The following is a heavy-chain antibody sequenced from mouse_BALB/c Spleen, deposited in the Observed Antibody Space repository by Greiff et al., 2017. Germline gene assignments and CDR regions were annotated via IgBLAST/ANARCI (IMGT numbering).Heavy chain of an antibody. D-gene: IGHD2-14*01. CDR2: IFPGTGTT. CDR1: GYTFTSYW. CDR3: ARMGVQGYYFDY. Sequence: VQLQESGAELVKPGASVKLSCKTSGYTFTSYWIQWVKQRPGQGLGWIGEIFPGTGTTYYNEKFKGKATLTIDTSSSTAYMQLSSLTSEDSAVYFCARMGVQGYYFDYWGQGTTLTVSS. V-gene: IGHV1S132*01. J-gene: IGHJ2*01.